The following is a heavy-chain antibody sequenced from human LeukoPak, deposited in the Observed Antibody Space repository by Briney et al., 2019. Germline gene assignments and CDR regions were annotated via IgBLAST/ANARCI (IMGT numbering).Heavy chain of an antibody. CDR1: GFTFSSYA. J-gene: IGHJ5*02. V-gene: IGHV3-23*01. CDR3: ARYLLPGIAAGSWFDP. Sequence: GGSLRLSCAASGFTFSSYAMSWVRQAPGKGLEWVSAISGSGGSTYYADSVKGRFTISRDNSKNTLYLQMNSLRAEDTAVYYCARYLLPGIAAGSWFDPWGQGTLVTVSS. D-gene: IGHD6-13*01. CDR2: ISGSGGST.